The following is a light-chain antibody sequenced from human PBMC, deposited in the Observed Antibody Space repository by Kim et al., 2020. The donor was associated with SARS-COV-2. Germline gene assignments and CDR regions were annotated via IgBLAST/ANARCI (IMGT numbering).Light chain of an antibody. V-gene: IGKV4-1*01. CDR1: QSVLHNY. J-gene: IGKJ1*01. CDR3: QQYYNIPWT. Sequence: SLVQRATINCKSSQSVLHNYLSWYQQKPGQPPKLLIYWASTRESGVPDRFSGSGSGTDFTLTISSLQAEDVAVYYCQQYYNIPWTFGQGTKVDIK. CDR2: WAS.